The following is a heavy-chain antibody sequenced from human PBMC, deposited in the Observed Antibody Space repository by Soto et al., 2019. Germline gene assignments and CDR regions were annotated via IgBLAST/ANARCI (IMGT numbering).Heavy chain of an antibody. V-gene: IGHV3-30*18. J-gene: IGHJ5*02. CDR2: ISYDGSNK. D-gene: IGHD6-13*01. CDR1: GLTFSSYG. CDR3: AKDLQQQLVLGNWFDP. Sequence: PGGSLRLSCAASGLTFSSYGMHWVRQAPGKGLEWVAVISYDGSNKYYADYVKGRFTISRDNSKNTLYLQMNSLRAEDTAVYYCAKDLQQQLVLGNWFDPWGQGTLVTVSS.